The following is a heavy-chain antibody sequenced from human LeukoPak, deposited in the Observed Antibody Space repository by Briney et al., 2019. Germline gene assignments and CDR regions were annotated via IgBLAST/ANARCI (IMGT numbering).Heavy chain of an antibody. CDR1: GVSVTSRNYY. Sequence: SETLSLTCTVSGVSVTSRNYYWDGIRQPPGKGLEWIGTIYYSGRTYYNPSLKSRVTISVDTSKNQFSLKLSSVTAADTAIYYCATSWMQLWSPPDAWGQGTLVTVSS. CDR2: IYYSGRT. D-gene: IGHD5-18*01. J-gene: IGHJ5*02. V-gene: IGHV4-39*01. CDR3: ATSWMQLWSPPDA.